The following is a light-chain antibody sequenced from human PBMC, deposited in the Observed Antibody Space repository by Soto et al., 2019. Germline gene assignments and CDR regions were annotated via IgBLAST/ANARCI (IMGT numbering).Light chain of an antibody. CDR1: QSVSSSF. CDR3: QEHASI. CDR2: GAS. V-gene: IGKV3-20*01. J-gene: IGKJ5*01. Sequence: EIVLTQSPGTLSLSPGERATLSCRASQSVSSSFLGWYQQKPGQAPRLLIYGASSRATGIPDRFSGSGSGTDFTLTISRLEPEDFAVYYCQEHASIFGQGTRLEIK.